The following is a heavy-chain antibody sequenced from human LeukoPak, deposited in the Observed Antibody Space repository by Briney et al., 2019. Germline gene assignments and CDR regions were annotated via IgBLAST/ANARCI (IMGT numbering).Heavy chain of an antibody. CDR3: ARAPRSRDWFDP. V-gene: IGHV4-4*02. Sequence: PSETLSLTCAVSGGSISSTNWWSWVRQPPGKGLEWIGEIYRSGTTNYNPPLKSRVTISVDTSKNQFSLDLGSVTAADTALYYCARAPRSRDWFDPWGQGTLVTVSS. J-gene: IGHJ5*02. CDR1: GGSISSTNW. D-gene: IGHD1-26*01. CDR2: IYRSGTT.